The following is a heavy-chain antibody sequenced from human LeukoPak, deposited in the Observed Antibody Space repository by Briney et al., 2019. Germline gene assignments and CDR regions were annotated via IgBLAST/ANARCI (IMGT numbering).Heavy chain of an antibody. V-gene: IGHV4-59*04. Sequence: SETLSLTCTVSGGSISSYYWSWIRQPPGKGLEWTGYIHSSGSTYYNPSLESRLTMSLDTSKNHFSLKLTSVTAADTAVYHCARHGGIIAAAGTRAFDIWGQGTMVTVSS. CDR2: IHSSGST. D-gene: IGHD6-13*01. CDR1: GGSISSYY. CDR3: ARHGGIIAAAGTRAFDI. J-gene: IGHJ3*02.